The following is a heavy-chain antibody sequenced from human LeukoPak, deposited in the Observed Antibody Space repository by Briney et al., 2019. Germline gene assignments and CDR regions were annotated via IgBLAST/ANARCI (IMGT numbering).Heavy chain of an antibody. CDR2: ISSSSSTI. Sequence: GGSLRLSCAASGFTFSSYSMNWVRQAPGKGLEWVSYISSSSSTIYSADSVKGRFAISRDNAKNSLYLQMNSLRDEDTAVYYCASSCGGDCYPNYYYYMDVWGKGTTVTVSS. D-gene: IGHD2-21*01. CDR3: ASSCGGDCYPNYYYYMDV. CDR1: GFTFSSYS. V-gene: IGHV3-48*02. J-gene: IGHJ6*03.